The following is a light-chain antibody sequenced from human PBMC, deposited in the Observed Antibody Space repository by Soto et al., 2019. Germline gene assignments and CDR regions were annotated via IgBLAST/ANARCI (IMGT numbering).Light chain of an antibody. V-gene: IGKV1-27*01. CDR3: QKYNSAPLT. CDR1: QSISNY. CDR2: AAS. Sequence: EIQMTQSPSSLSASVGDRVTITCRASQSISNYLAWYQQKPGRVPKLLIFAASTLQSGVPSRFSGSGSGTDFTLTINSLQPEDVATYYCQKYNSAPLTFGGGTKVEIK. J-gene: IGKJ4*01.